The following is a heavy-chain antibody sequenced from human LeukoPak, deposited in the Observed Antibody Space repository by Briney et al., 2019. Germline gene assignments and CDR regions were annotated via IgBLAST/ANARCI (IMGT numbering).Heavy chain of an antibody. CDR1: GLNVSTNN. V-gene: IGHV3-53*01. CDR3: ARGYSSADY. CDR2: IYRGGST. D-gene: IGHD5-18*01. Sequence: GGSLRLSCAASGLNVSTNNMNWVRQAPGKGLEWVSVIYRGGSTLNANSVKGRFTISRDSSRNTLFLQMSSLRAGDTAVYYCARGYSSADYWGQGTLVTVSS. J-gene: IGHJ4*02.